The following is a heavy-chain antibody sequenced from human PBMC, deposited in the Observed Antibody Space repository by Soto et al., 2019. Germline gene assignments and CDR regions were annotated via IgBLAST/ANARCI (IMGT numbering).Heavy chain of an antibody. CDR3: AKDGAPPYCSGGNRNSTPGY. V-gene: IGHV3-30*18. J-gene: IGHJ4*02. D-gene: IGHD2-15*01. Sequence: QVQLVESGGGVVQPGGSLRLSCTGSGFTFRNYGMHWVRQTPGKGLERVAVISFDGRNEYYADSVKGRFTISRDNSKNTRWLQMSSLRAEDTAVYYCAKDGAPPYCSGGNRNSTPGYWGQGTLVTVSS. CDR1: GFTFRNYG. CDR2: ISFDGRNE.